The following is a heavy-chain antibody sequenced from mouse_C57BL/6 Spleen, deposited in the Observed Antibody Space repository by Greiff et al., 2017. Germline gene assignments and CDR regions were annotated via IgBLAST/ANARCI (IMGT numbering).Heavy chain of an antibody. J-gene: IGHJ2*01. CDR1: GFNIKDDY. D-gene: IGHD2-4*01. Sequence: EVQLQQSGAELVRPGASVKLSCTASGFNIKDDYMHWVKQRPEQGLEWIGWIDPENGDTEYASKFQGTATITADTSSNTAYLQLSSLTSEDTAVYYCTKGGGLRRYFDYWGQGTTLTVSS. CDR3: TKGGGLRRYFDY. V-gene: IGHV14-4*01. CDR2: IDPENGDT.